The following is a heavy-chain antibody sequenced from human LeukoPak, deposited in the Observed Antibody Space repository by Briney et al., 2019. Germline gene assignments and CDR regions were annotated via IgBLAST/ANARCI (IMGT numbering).Heavy chain of an antibody. D-gene: IGHD2-2*01. CDR3: GNSHCSTATCPHY. V-gene: IGHV3-23*01. CDR1: GFTFSNYA. J-gene: IGHJ4*02. CDR2: VSSSGAYT. Sequence: GGSLRLSCAASGFTFSNYAMSWVRQAPGKGLEWISVVSSSGAYTYYADAVKGRFTLSRDNSKNTLYLQMNSLRAEDTAVYYCGNSHCSTATCPHYWGQGTLVTVSS.